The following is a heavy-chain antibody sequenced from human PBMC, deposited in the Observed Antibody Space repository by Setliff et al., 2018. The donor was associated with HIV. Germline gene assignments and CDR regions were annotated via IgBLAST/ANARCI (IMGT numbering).Heavy chain of an antibody. CDR2: IRYDSSNK. D-gene: IGHD6-19*01. CDR3: AKGASGWSPDY. V-gene: IGHV3-30*02. Sequence: GGSLRLSCAPSGFTFINYGMHWVRQAPGKGLEWVTFIRYDSSNKYYSDSVKGRFTISRDNSKNMVFLQMNSLRPEDTALYYCAKGASGWSPDYWGQGTLVTVSS. CDR1: GFTFINYG. J-gene: IGHJ4*02.